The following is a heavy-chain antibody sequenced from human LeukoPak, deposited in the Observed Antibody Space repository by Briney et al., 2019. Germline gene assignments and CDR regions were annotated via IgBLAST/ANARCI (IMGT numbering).Heavy chain of an antibody. CDR2: IIPIFGTA. J-gene: IGHJ4*02. CDR1: GYTFTSYD. CDR3: ARDLTGVDIVPN. V-gene: IGHV1-69*13. Sequence: GASVKVSCKASGYTFTSYDINWVRQAPGQGLEWMGGIIPIFGTANYAQKFQGRVTITADESTSTAYMELSSLRSEDTAVYYCARDLTGVDIVPNWGQGTLVTVSS. D-gene: IGHD5-12*01.